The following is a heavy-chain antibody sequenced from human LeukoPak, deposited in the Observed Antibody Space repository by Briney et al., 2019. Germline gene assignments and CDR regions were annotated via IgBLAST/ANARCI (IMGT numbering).Heavy chain of an antibody. CDR2: ISGSGGST. CDR3: AKDGDYYDSGGYSSFFDY. J-gene: IGHJ4*02. CDR1: GFIFSSYA. D-gene: IGHD3-22*01. Sequence: GGSLRLSCAASGFIFSSYAMSWVRQAPGKGLEWVSAISGSGGSTYYADSVKGRFTISRDDSKNTLSPQMTSLRAEDTAIYYCAKDGDYYDSGGYSSFFDYWGQGTLVTVSS. V-gene: IGHV3-23*01.